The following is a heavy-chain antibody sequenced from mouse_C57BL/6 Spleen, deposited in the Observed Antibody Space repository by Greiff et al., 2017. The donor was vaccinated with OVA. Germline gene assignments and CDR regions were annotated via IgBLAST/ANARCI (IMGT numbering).Heavy chain of an antibody. J-gene: IGHJ4*01. Sequence: QVQLQQPGAELVKPGASVKLSCKASGYTFTSYWMQWVKQRPGQGLEWIGEIDPSDSYTNYNQKFKGKATLTVDTSSSTAYMQLSSLTSEDSAVYYGARGGGNFYYYAMDYWGQGTSVTVSS. D-gene: IGHD2-1*01. CDR1: GYTFTSYW. V-gene: IGHV1-50*01. CDR3: ARGGGNFYYYAMDY. CDR2: IDPSDSYT.